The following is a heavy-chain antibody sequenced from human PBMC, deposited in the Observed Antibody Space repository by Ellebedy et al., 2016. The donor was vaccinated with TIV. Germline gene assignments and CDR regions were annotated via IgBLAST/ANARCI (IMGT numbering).Heavy chain of an antibody. J-gene: IGHJ4*02. CDR3: ARVPGGNKNFDY. D-gene: IGHD4-23*01. Sequence: GESLKISCAASGFTFSTYWMHWVRQAPGKGLVWVSRINSDGSSTTYADSVKGRFTISRDNAKNTLYLQMNSLRAEDTDVYYCARVPGGNKNFDYWGQGTLVTVSS. CDR2: INSDGSST. V-gene: IGHV3-74*01. CDR1: GFTFSTYW.